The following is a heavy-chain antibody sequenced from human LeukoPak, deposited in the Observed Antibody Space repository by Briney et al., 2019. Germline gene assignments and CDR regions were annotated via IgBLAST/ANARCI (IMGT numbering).Heavy chain of an antibody. J-gene: IGHJ4*02. D-gene: IGHD2-15*01. V-gene: IGHV1-69*04. CDR1: GGTFSSYA. CDR3: AREGYCSGGSCYFDY. CDR2: IIPILGIA. Sequence: SVKVSCKASGGTFSSYAISWVRQAPGQGLEWMGRIIPILGIANYAQKFQGRVTITADKSTSTAYMELSSLRSEDTAVYYCAREGYCSGGSCYFDYWGQGTLVTVSS.